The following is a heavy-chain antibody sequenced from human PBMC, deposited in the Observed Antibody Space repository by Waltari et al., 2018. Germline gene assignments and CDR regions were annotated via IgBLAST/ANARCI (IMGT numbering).Heavy chain of an antibody. J-gene: IGHJ4*02. CDR2: IYHSGST. CDR3: ARHMYSGYDIDY. D-gene: IGHD5-12*01. CDR1: GYSISSGYY. Sequence: QVQLQESGPGLVKPSETLSLTCAVSGYSISSGYYWGWIRQPPGKGLEWIGSIYHSGSTYYNPSLKSRVTISVDTSKNQFSLKLSSVTAADTAVYYCARHMYSGYDIDYWGQGTLVTVSS. V-gene: IGHV4-38-2*01.